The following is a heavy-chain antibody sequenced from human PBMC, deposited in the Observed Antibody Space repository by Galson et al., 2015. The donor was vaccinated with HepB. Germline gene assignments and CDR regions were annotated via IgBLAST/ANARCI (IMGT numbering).Heavy chain of an antibody. CDR2: INSDGSST. CDR3: ASTLVAFKI. V-gene: IGHV3-74*01. CDR1: GFTFSTYW. Sequence: SLRLSCAASGFTFSTYWMQWARQAPGKGLVWVSRINSDGSSTSYADSVRGRFTISRDNAKNTLYLQMNSLRAEDTAVYFCASTLVAFKIWGQGTMVTVSS. J-gene: IGHJ3*02.